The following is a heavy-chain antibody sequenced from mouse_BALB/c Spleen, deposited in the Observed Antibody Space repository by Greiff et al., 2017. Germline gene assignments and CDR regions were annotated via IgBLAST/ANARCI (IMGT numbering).Heavy chain of an antibody. V-gene: IGHV5-9-4*01. CDR2: ISSGGSYT. J-gene: IGHJ1*01. CDR3: ARNPVNWYFEV. Sequence: VQLKESGGGLVKPGGSLKLSCAASGFTFSSYAMSWVRQSPEKRLEWVAEISSGGSYTYYPDTVTGRFTISRDNAKNTLYLEMSSLRSEDTAMYYCARNPVNWYFEVWGAGTTVTVSS. CDR1: GFTFSSYA.